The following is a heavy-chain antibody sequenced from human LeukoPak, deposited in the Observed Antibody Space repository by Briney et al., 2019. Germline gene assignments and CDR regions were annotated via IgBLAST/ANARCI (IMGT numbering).Heavy chain of an antibody. Sequence: TGGSLRLSCAASGFTFSSFGIHWVRQAPGKGLEWVAVIWYDGSNKYYADSVKGRFTISRDNSKNTLYLQMNSLRAEDTAVYYCATGIDYGEALDYWGQGTLVTVSS. V-gene: IGHV3-33*01. CDR1: GFTFSSFG. CDR2: IWYDGSNK. J-gene: IGHJ4*02. CDR3: ATGIDYGEALDY. D-gene: IGHD4-17*01.